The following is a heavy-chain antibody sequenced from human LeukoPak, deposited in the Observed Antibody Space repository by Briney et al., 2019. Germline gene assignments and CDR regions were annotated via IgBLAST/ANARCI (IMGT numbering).Heavy chain of an antibody. CDR1: GGTFSRYA. CDR3: ARVVNPTYCSSPRCYWKGWFDP. Sequence: ATVKVSCKASGGTFSRYAVSWVRQAPGQGLEWMGGIVPIFGTANYAQKFQGRVTITADESTGTAYMDLSSLRYEDTAVYYCARVVNPTYCSSPRCYWKGWFDPWGQGTLVTVSS. V-gene: IGHV1-69*13. J-gene: IGHJ5*02. CDR2: IVPIFGTA. D-gene: IGHD2-2*01.